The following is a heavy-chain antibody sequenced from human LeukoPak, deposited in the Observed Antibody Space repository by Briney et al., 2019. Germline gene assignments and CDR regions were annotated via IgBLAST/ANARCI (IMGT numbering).Heavy chain of an antibody. CDR2: ISSSGSTI. V-gene: IGHV3-48*03. D-gene: IGHD3-9*01. J-gene: IGHJ4*02. Sequence: GGSLRLSCAASGFTFSSYEMNWVRQAPGKGLEWVSYISSSGSTIYYADSVKGRFTISRDNAKNSLYLQMNSLRAEDTAVYYCARAYYDILTGVYYFDYWGQGTLVTVSS. CDR1: GFTFSSYE. CDR3: ARAYYDILTGVYYFDY.